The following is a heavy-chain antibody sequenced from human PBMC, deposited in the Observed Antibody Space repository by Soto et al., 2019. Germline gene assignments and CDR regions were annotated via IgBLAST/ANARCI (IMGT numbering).Heavy chain of an antibody. CDR3: ARDGTTYHSSGYYYLY. Sequence: SVKVSCKASGGTFSRYAISWVRQAPGQGLEWMGGIIPLFGKANYAQKFKGRVTITADESTSTAYMELSSLRSEDTAVYYCARDGTTYHSSGYYYLYWGQGNLLTVSS. D-gene: IGHD3-22*01. V-gene: IGHV1-69*13. J-gene: IGHJ1*01. CDR2: IIPLFGKA. CDR1: GGTFSRYA.